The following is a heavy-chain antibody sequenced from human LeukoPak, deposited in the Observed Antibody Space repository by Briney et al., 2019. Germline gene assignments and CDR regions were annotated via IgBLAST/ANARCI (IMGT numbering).Heavy chain of an antibody. J-gene: IGHJ6*02. D-gene: IGHD6-13*01. CDR1: GGSISSSYYY. V-gene: IGHV4-39*07. Sequence: SETLSLTCTVSGGSISSSYYYWGWIRQPQGKGLEGIVTIYYSGSTYYNPSLKSRVTISVDTSQNQFSLKLSSVTAADTAVYYCARTNRGSSWYGAYYYYGMDVWGQGTTVTVSS. CDR3: ARTNRGSSWYGAYYYYGMDV. CDR2: IYYSGST.